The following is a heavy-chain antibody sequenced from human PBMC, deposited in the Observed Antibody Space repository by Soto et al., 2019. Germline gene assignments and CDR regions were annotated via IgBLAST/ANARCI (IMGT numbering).Heavy chain of an antibody. J-gene: IGHJ4*02. CDR1: GVSFSVYY. Sequence: LSLTCAVYGVSFSVYYWSWIRQPPGKGLEWIGEINHSGSTNYNPSLKSRVTISVDTSKNQFSLKLSSVTAADTAVYYCARANYYDSSGQDTYLDYWGQGTPATVS. CDR2: INHSGST. V-gene: IGHV4-34*01. CDR3: ARANYYDSSGQDTYLDY. D-gene: IGHD3-22*01.